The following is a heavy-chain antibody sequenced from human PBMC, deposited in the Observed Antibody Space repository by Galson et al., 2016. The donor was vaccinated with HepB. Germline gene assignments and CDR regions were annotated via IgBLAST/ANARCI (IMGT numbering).Heavy chain of an antibody. V-gene: IGHV3-7*01. J-gene: IGHJ4*02. Sequence: SLRLSCASSGFTFSRYWMSWVRQAPGKRLECVANIKQDGSEQYYVDSVKGRFTISRDNSKNTLYLEMNSLRAEDTAVYYCARDNWDDAGCSVDHWGQGTLVTVSS. CDR3: ARDNWDDAGCSVDH. CDR1: GFTFSRYW. D-gene: IGHD1-20*01. CDR2: IKQDGSEQ.